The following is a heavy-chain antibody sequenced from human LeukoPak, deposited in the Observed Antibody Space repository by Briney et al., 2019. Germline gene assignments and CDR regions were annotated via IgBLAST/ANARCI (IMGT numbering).Heavy chain of an antibody. CDR3: ARTEGPTDYGDYFDY. Sequence: PSETLSLTCTVSGGSISSYYWSWIRQPPGKGLGWIGYIYYSGSTNYNPSLKSRVTISVDTSKNQFSLKLSSVTAADTAVYYCARTEGPTDYGDYFDYWGQGTLVTVSS. CDR1: GGSISSYY. CDR2: IYYSGST. D-gene: IGHD4-17*01. V-gene: IGHV4-59*01. J-gene: IGHJ4*02.